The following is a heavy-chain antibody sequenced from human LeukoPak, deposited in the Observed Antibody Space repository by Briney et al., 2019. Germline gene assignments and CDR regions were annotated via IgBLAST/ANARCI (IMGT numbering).Heavy chain of an antibody. D-gene: IGHD6-19*01. CDR1: GYSISSGYY. V-gene: IGHV4-38-2*01. Sequence: SETLSLTCAVSGYSISSGYYWVWIRQPPGKGLEWIGSIFHSGSTYYNPSPQSRVTISLDTSKNHFSLKFSSVTAADTALYYCARGDYYSNGWPFDYWGQGTLVTVSS. CDR2: IFHSGST. CDR3: ARGDYYSNGWPFDY. J-gene: IGHJ4*02.